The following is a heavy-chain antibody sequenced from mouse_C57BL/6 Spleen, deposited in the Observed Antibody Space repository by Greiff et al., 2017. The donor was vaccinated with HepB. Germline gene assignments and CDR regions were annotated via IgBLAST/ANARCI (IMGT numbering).Heavy chain of an antibody. V-gene: IGHV6-3*01. Sequence: EVKLVESGGGLVQPGGSMKLSCVASGFTFSNYWMNWVRQSPEKGLEWVAQIRLKSDNYATHYAESVNGRFTISRDDSKSSVYLQMNNLRAEDTGIYYCTDRYPRNYAMDYWGQGTSVTVSS. J-gene: IGHJ4*01. D-gene: IGHD2-14*01. CDR1: GFTFSNYW. CDR3: TDRYPRNYAMDY. CDR2: IRLKSDNYAT.